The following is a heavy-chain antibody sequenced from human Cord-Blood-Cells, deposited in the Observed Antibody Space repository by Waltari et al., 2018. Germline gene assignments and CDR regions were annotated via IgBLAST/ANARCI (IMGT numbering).Heavy chain of an antibody. J-gene: IGHJ4*02. CDR1: GYTLTELS. CDR2: LYPEDGET. D-gene: IGHD2-21*02. Sequence: QVQLVQSGAEVKKPGASVKVSCKVSGYTLTELSMHWVRQAPGKGLEWMGGLYPEDGETSNAQKFKVRVTMTEHTSTDTAYMELSSLRSEDTAVYYCATALDGGNSVDYWGQGTLVTVSS. V-gene: IGHV1-24*01. CDR3: ATALDGGNSVDY.